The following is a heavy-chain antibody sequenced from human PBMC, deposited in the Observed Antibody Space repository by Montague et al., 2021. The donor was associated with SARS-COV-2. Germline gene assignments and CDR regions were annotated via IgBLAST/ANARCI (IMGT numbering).Heavy chain of an antibody. CDR1: GGSFDSDNFF. CDR2: ISNGGRT. D-gene: IGHD3-9*01. J-gene: IGHJ4*02. V-gene: IGHV4-39*01. CDR3: ARHRRYDVVTYYPDF. Sequence: ETLSLTCSVSGGSFDSDNFFWGWIRQPPGKRLEWIGVISNGGRTFDNPSLKSRVTISVHTSRNQLSLNVKSVTAADTAVYYCARHRRYDVVTYYPDFWGQGILVTVSS.